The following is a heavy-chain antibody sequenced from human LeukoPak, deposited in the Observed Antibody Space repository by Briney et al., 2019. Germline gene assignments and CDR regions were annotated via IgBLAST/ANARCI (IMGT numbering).Heavy chain of an antibody. CDR2: INPSSGGT. D-gene: IGHD5-12*01. CDR3: ASVYSGYDLAQLDY. CDR1: GYTFTDYY. V-gene: IGHV1-2*02. J-gene: IGHJ4*02. Sequence: ASVKVSCKASGYTFTDYYIHWARQAPGQGLEWMGWINPSSGGTNYAQKFQGRVTVTRVTSINTAYMELTRLTSDDTAVYYCASVYSGYDLAQLDYWGQGTLVTVSS.